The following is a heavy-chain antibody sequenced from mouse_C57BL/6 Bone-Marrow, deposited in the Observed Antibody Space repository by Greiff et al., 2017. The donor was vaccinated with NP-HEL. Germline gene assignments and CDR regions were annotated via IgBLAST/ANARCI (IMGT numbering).Heavy chain of an antibody. CDR1: GFNIKDYY. CDR3: LWSPADEAMDY. V-gene: IGHV14-2*01. Sequence: EVQLQESGAELVKPGASVKLSCTASGFNIKDYYMHWVKQRTEQGLEWIGRIDPEDGETKYAPKFQGKATITADASSNTAYLQLISLASEDTAVYYCLWSPADEAMDYWGQGTSVTVSS. D-gene: IGHD1-1*02. J-gene: IGHJ4*01. CDR2: IDPEDGET.